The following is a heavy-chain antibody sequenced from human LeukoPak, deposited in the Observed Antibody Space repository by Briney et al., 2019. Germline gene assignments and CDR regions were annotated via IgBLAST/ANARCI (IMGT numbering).Heavy chain of an antibody. V-gene: IGHV4-34*01. CDR2: INHSGST. D-gene: IGHD3-9*01. J-gene: IGHJ6*02. Sequence: SETLSLTCAVYGGSFSGYYWSWIRQPPGKGLEWIGEINHSGSTNYNPSLKSLVTISVAPSKTQFSLTRSSVTAADTAVYYCARGRYFDWLSTRNMDVWGQGTTVTVSS. CDR3: ARGRYFDWLSTRNMDV. CDR1: GGSFSGYY.